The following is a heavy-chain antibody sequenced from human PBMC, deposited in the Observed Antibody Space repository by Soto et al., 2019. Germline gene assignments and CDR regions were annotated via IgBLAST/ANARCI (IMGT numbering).Heavy chain of an antibody. Sequence: SETPSLTCNVSGFSISSGFYWGWVRQPPGKGLEWIGAIYHSGTTYFNPSLKSRVTMAIDTSKNQFSLSLASVAAADTAMYYCARGMNPQDYWGQGTLVTVSS. CDR1: GFSISSGFY. CDR2: IYHSGTT. J-gene: IGHJ4*02. D-gene: IGHD6-13*01. V-gene: IGHV4-38-2*02. CDR3: ARGMNPQDY.